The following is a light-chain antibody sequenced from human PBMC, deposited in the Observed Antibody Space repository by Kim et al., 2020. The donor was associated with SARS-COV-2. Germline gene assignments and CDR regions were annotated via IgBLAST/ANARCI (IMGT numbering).Light chain of an antibody. CDR3: QQYNNLPPMYT. Sequence: SPGARAARSCRASQSVSSNSAWYQQKPGQAPRLLIYGASTRATGIPARFSGSGSGTEFTLTISSLQSEDFAVYYCQQYNNLPPMYTFGQGTKLEI. CDR2: GAS. V-gene: IGKV3-15*01. CDR1: QSVSSN. J-gene: IGKJ2*01.